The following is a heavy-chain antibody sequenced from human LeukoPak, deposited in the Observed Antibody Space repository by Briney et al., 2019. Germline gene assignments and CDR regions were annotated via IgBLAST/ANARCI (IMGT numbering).Heavy chain of an antibody. V-gene: IGHV4-34*01. J-gene: IGHJ6*02. CDR2: INHSGST. CDR1: GGSISSYY. CDR3: ARGLATRYYYYYGMDV. D-gene: IGHD5-12*01. Sequence: SETLSLTCTVSGGSISSYYWSWIRQPPGKGLEWIGEINHSGSTNYNPSLKSRVTISVDTSKNQFSLKLSSVTAADTAVYYCARGLATRYYYYYGMDVWGQGTTVTVSS.